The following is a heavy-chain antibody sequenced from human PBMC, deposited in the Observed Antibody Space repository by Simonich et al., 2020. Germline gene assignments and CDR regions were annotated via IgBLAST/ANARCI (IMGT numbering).Heavy chain of an antibody. Sequence: QVQLQESGPGLVKPSETLSLTCTVSGGSIISYYWSWIRAPPGKGLEWIGYIYYSGRTNYNPSLKSRGTISVDTSKNQFSLKLSSVTAADTAVYYCARSLGYYYYYYGMDVWGQGTTVTVSS. J-gene: IGHJ6*02. D-gene: IGHD1-26*01. CDR1: GGSIISYY. CDR3: ARSLGYYYYYYGMDV. V-gene: IGHV4-59*08. CDR2: IYYSGRT.